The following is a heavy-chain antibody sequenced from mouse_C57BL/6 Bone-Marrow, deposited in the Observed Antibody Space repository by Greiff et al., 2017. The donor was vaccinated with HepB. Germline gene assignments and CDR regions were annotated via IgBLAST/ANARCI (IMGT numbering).Heavy chain of an antibody. D-gene: IGHD1-1*01. Sequence: QVQLQQPGAELVKPGASVKLSCKASGYTFTSYWMHWVKQRPGQGLEWIGMIHPNSGSTNYNEKFKSKATLTVDKSSSTAYMQLISLTSEDSAVYYCASITTVVALYYYAMDYWGQGTSVTVSS. CDR2: IHPNSGST. J-gene: IGHJ4*01. CDR3: ASITTVVALYYYAMDY. CDR1: GYTFTSYW. V-gene: IGHV1-64*01.